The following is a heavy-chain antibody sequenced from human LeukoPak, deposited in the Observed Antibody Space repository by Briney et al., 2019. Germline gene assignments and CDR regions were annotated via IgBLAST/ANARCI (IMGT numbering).Heavy chain of an antibody. CDR2: ISYDGSNK. CDR1: GFTFSSYA. J-gene: IGHJ4*02. D-gene: IGHD6-13*01. Sequence: GGSLRLSCAASGFTFSSYAMHWVRQAPGKGLEWVAVISYDGSNKYYADSVKGRFTISRDNSKYTLYLQMNSLRAEDTAVYYCARDQEQDLDYWGQGTLVTVSS. V-gene: IGHV3-30*04. CDR3: ARDQEQDLDY.